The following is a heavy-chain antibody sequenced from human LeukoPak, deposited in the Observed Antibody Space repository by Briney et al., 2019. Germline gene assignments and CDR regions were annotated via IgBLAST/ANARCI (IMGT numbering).Heavy chain of an antibody. CDR2: IYYSGST. CDR1: GGSISSYY. V-gene: IGHV4-59*01. CDR3: ARGSRLTMVRGVINWFDP. Sequence: SETLSLTCTVSGGSISSYYWSWIRQPPGKGLEWIGYIYYSGSTNYNPSLKSRVTISVDTSKNRFSLKLSSVTAADTAVYYCARGSRLTMVRGVINWFDPWGQGSLVTVSS. J-gene: IGHJ5*02. D-gene: IGHD3-10*01.